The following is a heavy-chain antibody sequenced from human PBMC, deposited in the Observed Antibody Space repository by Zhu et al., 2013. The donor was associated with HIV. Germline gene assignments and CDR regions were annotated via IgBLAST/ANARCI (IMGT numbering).Heavy chain of an antibody. CDR2: INPGGGST. D-gene: IGHD3-10*01. CDR1: GYTFSTYY. Sequence: QVQLVQSGAEVKKPGASVKVSCKASGYTFSTYYIHWVRQAPGQGLDWMGIINPGGGSTTYAQKFQGRITMTRDTSTSTVYMELSSLRSEDTAMYYCARVGWWVGELKPLDYWGQGTQVFVSS. J-gene: IGHJ4*02. V-gene: IGHV1-46*01. CDR3: ARVGWWVGELKPLDY.